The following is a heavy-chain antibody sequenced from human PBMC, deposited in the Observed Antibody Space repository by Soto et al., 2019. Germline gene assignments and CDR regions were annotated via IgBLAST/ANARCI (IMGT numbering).Heavy chain of an antibody. CDR3: AKALGELSPESYDY. J-gene: IGHJ4*02. CDR2: ISYDGSDK. Sequence: QVQLVESGGGVVQPGRSLRLSCAASGFTFSSYAMHWVRQAPGKGLEWVAVISYDGSDKYYADSVKGRFTISRDNSKNTLNLQMNSLRADDPAVYYCAKALGELSPESYDYWGQGTLITFSS. D-gene: IGHD3-16*02. CDR1: GFTFSSYA. V-gene: IGHV3-30*18.